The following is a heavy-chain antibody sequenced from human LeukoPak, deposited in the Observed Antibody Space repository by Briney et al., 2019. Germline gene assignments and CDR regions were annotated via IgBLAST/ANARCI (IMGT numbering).Heavy chain of an antibody. V-gene: IGHV3-64*01. CDR2: IGPDGGAT. D-gene: IGHD6-13*01. CDR3: ARGAQLTDY. Sequence: GGSLRLSCAASGFTFSSYAMSWVRQAPGKGLEYVSGIGPDGGATYYAKSVKGRFTISRDNSKSMVSLQMGSLTADDMAVYYCARGAQLTDYWGQGTLVTVSS. J-gene: IGHJ4*02. CDR1: GFTFSSYA.